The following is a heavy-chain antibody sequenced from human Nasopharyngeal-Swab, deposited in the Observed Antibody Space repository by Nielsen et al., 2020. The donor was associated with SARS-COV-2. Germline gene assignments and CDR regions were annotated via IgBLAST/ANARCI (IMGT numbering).Heavy chain of an antibody. J-gene: IGHJ4*02. Sequence: SETLSLTCTVSGGSISSGGYFWSWIRQHPGKGLEWIGSIYYSGSTYYNPPLKSRVTISVDTSKNQFSLKLSSVTAADTAVYYCARQLTSITIFGVVTRAFDYWGQGTLVTVSS. CDR1: GGSISSGGYF. D-gene: IGHD3-3*01. V-gene: IGHV4-39*01. CDR2: IYYSGST. CDR3: ARQLTSITIFGVVTRAFDY.